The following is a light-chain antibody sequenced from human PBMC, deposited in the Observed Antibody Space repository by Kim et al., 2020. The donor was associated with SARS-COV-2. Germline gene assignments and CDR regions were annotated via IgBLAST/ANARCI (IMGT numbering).Light chain of an antibody. CDR2: QDN. V-gene: IGLV3-1*01. J-gene: IGLJ3*02. Sequence: SYELTQPTSVSVSPGQTASITCSGDKLGDKYACWYQQKPGQSPVLVIYQDNKRPSGIPERFSGSNSGNTATLTISGTQAMDEADYYCQAWDSSTVVFGGGTHLTVL. CDR1: KLGDKY. CDR3: QAWDSSTVV.